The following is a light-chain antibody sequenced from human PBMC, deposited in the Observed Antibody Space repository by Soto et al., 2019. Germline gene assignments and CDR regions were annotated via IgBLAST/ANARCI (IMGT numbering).Light chain of an antibody. CDR1: QSVSSSY. CDR3: QQYGSSPPWP. Sequence: EIVLTQSPGTLSLSPGERATLSCRASQSVSSSYLAWYQQKPGQAPRLLIYGASSRATGIPDRFSGSGSGTDCTLTISRLEPEDFQLYYCQQYGSSPPWPFGPGT. CDR2: GAS. V-gene: IGKV3-20*01. J-gene: IGKJ1*01.